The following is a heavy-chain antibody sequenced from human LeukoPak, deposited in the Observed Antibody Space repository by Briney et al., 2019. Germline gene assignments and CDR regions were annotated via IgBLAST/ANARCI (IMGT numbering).Heavy chain of an antibody. J-gene: IGHJ4*02. CDR3: AREGYSGTFDY. V-gene: IGHV4-59*01. CDR2: IYYTGST. Sequence: PSETLSLTCTVSGGSLSSYYWSWIRQPPGKGLEWVGYIYYTGSTNYNPSLKSGVTISVETSKNKFSLKLSSVTAADTAVYYCAREGYSGTFDYWGQGTLVTVSS. D-gene: IGHD1-26*01. CDR1: GGSLSSYY.